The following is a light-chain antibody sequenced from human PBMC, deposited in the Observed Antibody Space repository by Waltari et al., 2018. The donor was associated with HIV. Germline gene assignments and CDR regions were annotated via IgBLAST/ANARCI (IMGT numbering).Light chain of an antibody. CDR1: RAVPYNY. CDR3: QQYADSYT. V-gene: IGKV3-20*01. CDR2: RAS. J-gene: IGKJ2*01. Sequence: IVLTQSPGTLSFSPGERATLSCRASRAVPYNYVACYQHKSGQAPTLLIYRASSRATGVPDRFSGSGSGTDFTLTISRLEPEDFAMYYCQQYADSYTFGQGTKLEI.